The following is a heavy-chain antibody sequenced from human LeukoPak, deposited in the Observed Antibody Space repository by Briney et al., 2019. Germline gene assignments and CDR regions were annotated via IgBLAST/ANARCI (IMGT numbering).Heavy chain of an antibody. Sequence: GGSLRLSCAASGFTFSSYAVSWVRQAPGKGLEWVSAISGSGGRTYYADSVKGRFTLSRDNSKHTLYLQMNSLRAEDTAVYHCAKGTRRSAMVLEPTWYYFDYWGQGTLVTVSS. V-gene: IGHV3-23*01. CDR3: AKGTRRSAMVLEPTWYYFDY. D-gene: IGHD5-18*01. J-gene: IGHJ4*02. CDR2: ISGSGGRT. CDR1: GFTFSSYA.